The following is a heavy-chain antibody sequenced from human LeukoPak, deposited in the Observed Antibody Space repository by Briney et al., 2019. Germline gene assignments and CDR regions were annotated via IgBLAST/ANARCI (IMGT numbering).Heavy chain of an antibody. D-gene: IGHD3-10*01. J-gene: IGHJ4*02. CDR1: GFTFSSYG. V-gene: IGHV3-23*01. CDR3: AKGHYYGSGSLDY. CDR2: IGGRDGST. Sequence: GGSLRLSCAASGFTFSSYGMSWVRQAPGKGLEWVSAIGGRDGSTYYADSVKGRFTIFRDNSKNTLYVQMNSLRAEDTAVYYCAKGHYYGSGSLDYWGQGTLVTVSS.